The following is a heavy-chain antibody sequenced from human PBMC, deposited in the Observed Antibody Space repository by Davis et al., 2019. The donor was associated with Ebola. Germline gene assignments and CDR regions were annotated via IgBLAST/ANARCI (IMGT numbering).Heavy chain of an antibody. V-gene: IGHV3-11*04. CDR2: IGSSGSSI. CDR1: GFTFSDYY. Sequence: GESLKISCAASGFTFSDYYMSWIRRAPGKGLEWLSYIGSSGSSIYYADSVKGRFTISRDNSKNTLYLQMNSLRAEDTAVYYCAKDYSVVVTATQFLLDYWGQRTLVTVSS. CDR3: AKDYSVVVTATQFLLDY. D-gene: IGHD2-21*02. J-gene: IGHJ4*02.